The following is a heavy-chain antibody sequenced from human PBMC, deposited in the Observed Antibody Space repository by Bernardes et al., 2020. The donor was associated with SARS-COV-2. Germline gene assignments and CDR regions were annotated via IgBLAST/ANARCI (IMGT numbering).Heavy chain of an antibody. J-gene: IGHJ4*02. D-gene: IGHD2-15*01. CDR2: ISSDGSNK. CDR1: GFTFSSHG. V-gene: IGHV3-30*18. CDR3: AKRGFCSGGRCYSYHFDY. Sequence: GGSLRLSCAASGFTFSSHGMHWVRQAPGKGLEWVALISSDGSNKQYTDSVKGRFTISRDNSKNTLYLQMNSLRAEDTAVYYCAKRGFCSGGRCYSYHFDYWGQGTLVTVS.